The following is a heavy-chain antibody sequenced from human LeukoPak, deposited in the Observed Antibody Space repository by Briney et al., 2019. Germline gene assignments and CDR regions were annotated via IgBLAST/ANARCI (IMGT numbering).Heavy chain of an antibody. V-gene: IGHV3-23*01. Sequence: GGSLRLSCAASGFTFSSYAMTWVRQAAGKGLEWVSGMSGSGGGTYYADSVKGRFTISRDNSKNTLYLQMNSLRAEDTAVYYCAKESIDYVWGSFEVDYWGQGTLVTVSS. D-gene: IGHD3-16*01. CDR2: MSGSGGGT. CDR1: GFTFSSYA. J-gene: IGHJ4*02. CDR3: AKESIDYVWGSFEVDY.